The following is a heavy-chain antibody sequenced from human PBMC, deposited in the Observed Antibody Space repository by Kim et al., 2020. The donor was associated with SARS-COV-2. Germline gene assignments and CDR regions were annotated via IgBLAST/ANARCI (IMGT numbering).Heavy chain of an antibody. CDR2: INHSGST. CDR3: ARGRYCSSTSCYAKYSSSWGGIRYYGMDV. Sequence: SETLSLTCAVYGGSFSGYYWSWIRQPPGKGLEWIGEINHSGSTNYNPSLKSRVTISVDTSKNQFSLKLSSVTAADTAVYYCARGRYCSSTSCYAKYSSSWGGIRYYGMDVWGQGTTVTVSS. J-gene: IGHJ6*02. V-gene: IGHV4-34*01. D-gene: IGHD2-2*01. CDR1: GGSFSGYY.